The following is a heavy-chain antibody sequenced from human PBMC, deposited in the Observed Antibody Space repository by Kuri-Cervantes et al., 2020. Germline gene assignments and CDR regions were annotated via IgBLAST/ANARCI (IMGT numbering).Heavy chain of an antibody. CDR3: ARGGRRISGTTPFDS. D-gene: IGHD1-7*01. CDR2: TNPDSGGT. J-gene: IGHJ4*02. Sequence: ASVKVSCKASGYMFTGYYMHWVRQAPGQGLEWMGWTNPDSGGTNYAQKFQGRVTMTRDTSISTAYMEVSRLRSDDTAVYYCARGGRRISGTTPFDSWGQGTLVTVSS. V-gene: IGHV1-2*02. CDR1: GYMFTGYY.